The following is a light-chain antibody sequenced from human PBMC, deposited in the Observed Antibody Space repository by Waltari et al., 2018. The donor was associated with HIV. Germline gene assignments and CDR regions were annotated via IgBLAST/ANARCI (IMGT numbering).Light chain of an antibody. J-gene: IGLJ2*01. CDR2: DDS. CDR3: QVRVMISGYVI. V-gene: IGLV3-21*02. Sequence: YRQKPDQAPGLVVIDDSDRPPGIPERFSGSKSGDTATLNISRGEVRNRADDYCQVRVMISGYVIFGGGTKLTVL.